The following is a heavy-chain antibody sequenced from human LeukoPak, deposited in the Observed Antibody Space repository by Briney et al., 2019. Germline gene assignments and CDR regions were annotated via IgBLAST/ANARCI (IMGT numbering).Heavy chain of an antibody. Sequence: GGSLRLSCAASGFTFSNYAMSWVRRAPGKGLEWVAVISYDGSNKYYADSVKGRFTISRDNSKNTLYLQMNSLRAEDTAVYYCARDGSGSYYNPTFDYWGQGTLVTVSS. V-gene: IGHV3-30*04. J-gene: IGHJ4*02. CDR2: ISYDGSNK. CDR3: ARDGSGSYYNPTFDY. CDR1: GFTFSNYA. D-gene: IGHD3-10*01.